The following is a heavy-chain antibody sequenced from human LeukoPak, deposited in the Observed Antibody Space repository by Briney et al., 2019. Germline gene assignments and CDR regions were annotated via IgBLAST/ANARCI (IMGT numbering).Heavy chain of an antibody. D-gene: IGHD3-10*01. CDR2: IYPGDSDT. Sequence: GESLKISCEGSGYMFSNYWIGWVRQMPGKGLEWMGIIYPGDSDTRYRPSFQGQVTISADKSISTAYLQWSSLKASDTAMYYCARLYGSGSYPYKPWGYWGQGTLVTVSS. J-gene: IGHJ4*02. CDR3: ARLYGSGSYPYKPWGY. V-gene: IGHV5-51*01. CDR1: GYMFSNYW.